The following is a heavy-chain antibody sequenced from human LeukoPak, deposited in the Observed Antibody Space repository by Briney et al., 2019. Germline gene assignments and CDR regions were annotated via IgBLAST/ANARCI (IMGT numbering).Heavy chain of an antibody. J-gene: IGHJ4*02. CDR3: AKYTSVWYYFLDY. D-gene: IGHD6-19*01. V-gene: IGHV3-23*01. CDR2: TSGSGGST. CDR1: GFTFSSYA. Sequence: GGSLRLSCAASGFTFSSYAMSWVRQAPGKGLEWVSSTSGSGGSTYYAGSVKGRFTISRDNSKNMLYLQMNSLRAEDTAVYYCAKYTSVWYYFLDYWGQGTLVTVSS.